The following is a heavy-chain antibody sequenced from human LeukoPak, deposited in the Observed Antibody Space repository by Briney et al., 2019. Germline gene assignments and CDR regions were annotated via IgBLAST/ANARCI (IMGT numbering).Heavy chain of an antibody. J-gene: IGHJ5*02. V-gene: IGHV4-4*07. CDR2: IYTSGST. Sequence: SETLSLTCTVSGGSISNYYWNWIRQPPGKGLEWIGRIYTSGSTNYNPSLKSRVTMSVDTSKNQFSLKLSSVTAADTAVYYCAREGYCGGDCLMFDPWGQGTLVTVSS. CDR3: AREGYCGGDCLMFDP. CDR1: GGSISNYY. D-gene: IGHD2-21*01.